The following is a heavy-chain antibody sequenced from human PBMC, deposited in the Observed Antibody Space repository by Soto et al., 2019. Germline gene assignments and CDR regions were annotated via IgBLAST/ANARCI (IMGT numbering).Heavy chain of an antibody. Sequence: GGSLRLSCVGTGLNFDDFAMHWVRQAPGKGLEWVSGITWNSRVLAYADSVKGRFTISRDNARNSLYLQMDSLRDEDTALYYCAKGRYDFWSPYYFDSWGQGTLVTV. D-gene: IGHD3-3*01. V-gene: IGHV3-9*01. CDR3: AKGRYDFWSPYYFDS. CDR1: GLNFDDFA. J-gene: IGHJ4*02. CDR2: ITWNSRVL.